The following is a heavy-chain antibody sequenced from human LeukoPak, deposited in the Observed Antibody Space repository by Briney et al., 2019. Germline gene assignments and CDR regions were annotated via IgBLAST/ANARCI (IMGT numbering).Heavy chain of an antibody. CDR1: GSTFSSYA. V-gene: IGHV3-23*01. CDR2: ITGSGRNT. CDR3: AKDGVNY. D-gene: IGHD3-3*01. Sequence: GGSLRLSCAAPGSTFSSYAMSWVRQAPGKGLEWVSTITGSGRNTYYADSVEGRFIVSRDNSKNTLYLQMSGLRAEDTAIYYCAKDGVNYWGQGTLVTVSS. J-gene: IGHJ4*02.